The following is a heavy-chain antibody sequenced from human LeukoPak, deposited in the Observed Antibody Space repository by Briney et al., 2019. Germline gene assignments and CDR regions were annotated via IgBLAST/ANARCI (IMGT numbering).Heavy chain of an antibody. D-gene: IGHD3-9*01. CDR3: ATDNYGMLDY. Sequence: GASVKVSCRASGYTFTDYYIHWVRRAPGQGLEWMGWVDPRTGVTRCTQKFQGRVTMTRDTSISTVYLDLNGLTFDDTAVYYCATDNYGMLDYWGQGTLVTASS. CDR2: VDPRTGVT. J-gene: IGHJ4*02. V-gene: IGHV1-2*02. CDR1: GYTFTDYY.